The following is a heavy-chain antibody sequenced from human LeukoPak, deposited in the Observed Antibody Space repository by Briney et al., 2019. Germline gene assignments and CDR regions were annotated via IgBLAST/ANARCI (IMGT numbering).Heavy chain of an antibody. V-gene: IGHV3-7*04. CDR3: ARYSGTYHGFDY. J-gene: IGHJ4*02. D-gene: IGHD1-26*01. CDR1: GFSFSSYW. CDR2: IKQDGSEK. Sequence: PGGSLRLSCEASGFSFSSYWMTWVRQAPGKGLEWEANIKQDGSEKYYVDSVKGRFTISRDNAKNSVYLQINSLRVEDTNVYYCARYSGTYHGFDYWGQGTLVTVSS.